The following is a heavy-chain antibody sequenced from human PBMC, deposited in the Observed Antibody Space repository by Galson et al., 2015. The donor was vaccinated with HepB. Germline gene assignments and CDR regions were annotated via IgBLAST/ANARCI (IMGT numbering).Heavy chain of an antibody. V-gene: IGHV3-21*01. Sequence: SLRLSCAASGFTFSSYTMNWVRQAPGKGLEWVSSITSSSNYKNYADSVKGRFTISRDNAKNSLYLQMNSLRAEDTAVYFCARDGADGDWGQVTLVTVSS. CDR2: ITSSSNYK. J-gene: IGHJ1*01. CDR1: GFTFSSYT. D-gene: IGHD3-16*01. CDR3: ARDGADGD.